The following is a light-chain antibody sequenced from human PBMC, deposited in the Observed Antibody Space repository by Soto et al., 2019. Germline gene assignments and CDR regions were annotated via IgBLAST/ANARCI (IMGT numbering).Light chain of an antibody. V-gene: IGKV3-15*01. J-gene: IGKJ4*01. Sequence: EIVMTQSPATLSVSPGGRATLSCRASRSIKGNLAWYQQKTGQAPRLLIYGATTRATGIPARFSGSGSGTEFTLTISSLQSEDFAVYYCQQYHNWPPLTFGGGTKVDIK. CDR3: QQYHNWPPLT. CDR1: RSIKGN. CDR2: GAT.